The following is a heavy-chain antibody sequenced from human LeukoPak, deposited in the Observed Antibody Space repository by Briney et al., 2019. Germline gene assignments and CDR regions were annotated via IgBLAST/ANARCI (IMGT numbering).Heavy chain of an antibody. CDR2: IKQDGSGK. CDR3: ASGWQLSALDY. D-gene: IGHD2-15*01. J-gene: IGHJ4*02. Sequence: GGSLRLSCAASGFTFSSYWMSWVRQAPGKGLEWVANIKQDGSGKYYVDSVKGRFTISRDNAKNSLYLQMNSLRAEDTAVYYCASGWQLSALDYWGQGTLVTVSS. CDR1: GFTFSSYW. V-gene: IGHV3-7*01.